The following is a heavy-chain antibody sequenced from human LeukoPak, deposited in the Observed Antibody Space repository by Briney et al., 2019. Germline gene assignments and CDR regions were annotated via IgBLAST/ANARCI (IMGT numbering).Heavy chain of an antibody. J-gene: IGHJ4*02. CDR3: ARAGGGDFYCSGGSCYLVY. Sequence: ASVKVSCKASGYTFTGYYMHWVQQAPGQGLEWMGWINPNSGGTNYAQKFQGRVTMTRDTSISTAYMELSRLRSDDTAVYYCARAGGGDFYCSGGSCYLVYWGQGTLVTVSS. CDR2: INPNSGGT. CDR1: GYTFTGYY. V-gene: IGHV1-2*02. D-gene: IGHD2-15*01.